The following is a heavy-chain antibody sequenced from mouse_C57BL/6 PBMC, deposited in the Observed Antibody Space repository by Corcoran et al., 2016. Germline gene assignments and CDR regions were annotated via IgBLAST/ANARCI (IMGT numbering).Heavy chain of an antibody. D-gene: IGHD3-1*01. CDR2: IYPRSGNT. J-gene: IGHJ3*01. CDR1: GYTFTSYG. Sequence: QVQLQQSGAELARPGASVKLSCKASGYTFTSYGISWVKQRTGQGLEWIGEIYPRSGNTYYNEKFKGKATLTADKSSSTAYMELRSLTSEDSAVYFCARNRDGRFAYWGQGTLVTVSA. V-gene: IGHV1-81*01. CDR3: ARNRDGRFAY.